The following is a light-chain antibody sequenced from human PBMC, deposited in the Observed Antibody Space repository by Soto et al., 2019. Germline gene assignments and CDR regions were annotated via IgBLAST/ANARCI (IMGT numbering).Light chain of an antibody. Sequence: QAVVTQAASVSGSPGQSITISCTGTSSDVGAYDYVTWYQQHPGKAPKVMIYKVSNRPSGVSNRFSGSKSGNTASLTISGLQAEDEADYYCSSYTTGSLVVFGAGTKLTVL. CDR3: SSYTTGSLVV. J-gene: IGLJ2*01. CDR2: KVS. CDR1: SSDVGAYDY. V-gene: IGLV2-14*01.